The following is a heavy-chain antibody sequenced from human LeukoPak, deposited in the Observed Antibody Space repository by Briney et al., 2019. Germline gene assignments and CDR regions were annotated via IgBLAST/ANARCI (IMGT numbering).Heavy chain of an antibody. V-gene: IGHV3-48*01. CDR3: ARESQWLVDY. CDR2: ISSSSGGI. Sequence: GGSLRLSCAASGFTLDKAWMTWVRQAPGKGLEWISYISSSSGGIYYADSVKGRFSISRDNAENSLYLQMDSLRAEDTAVYYCARESQWLVDYWGQGILVTVSS. D-gene: IGHD5-12*01. CDR1: GFTLDKAW. J-gene: IGHJ4*02.